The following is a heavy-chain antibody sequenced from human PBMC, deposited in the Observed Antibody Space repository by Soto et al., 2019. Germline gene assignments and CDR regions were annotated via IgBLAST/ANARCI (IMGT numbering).Heavy chain of an antibody. CDR1: SGSISNNDW. J-gene: IGHJ4*02. Sequence: PSETLSLTCAVSSGSISNNDWWSWVRQPPGKGLEWIGEIYHSGSTYYNPSLKSRVTISVDKSNNQFSLKLSSVTAADTAVYYCARIPTGYSSSWAFDYWGQGTLVTVSS. V-gene: IGHV4-4*02. CDR3: ARIPTGYSSSWAFDY. CDR2: IYHSGST. D-gene: IGHD6-13*01.